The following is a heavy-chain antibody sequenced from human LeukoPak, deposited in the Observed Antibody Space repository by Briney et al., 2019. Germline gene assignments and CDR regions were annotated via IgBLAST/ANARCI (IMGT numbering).Heavy chain of an antibody. CDR1: GFTFSSYA. CDR3: AKASAYCGGDCRSEFDY. J-gene: IGHJ4*02. V-gene: IGHV3-23*01. CDR2: ISGSGGST. D-gene: IGHD2-21*01. Sequence: PGGSLRLSCAASGFTFSSYAMSWVRQAPGKGLEWVSAISGSGGSTYYADSVKGRFTISRDNSKNTLYLQMNSLRAEDTAVYYCAKASAYCGGDCRSEFDYWGQGTLVTVSS.